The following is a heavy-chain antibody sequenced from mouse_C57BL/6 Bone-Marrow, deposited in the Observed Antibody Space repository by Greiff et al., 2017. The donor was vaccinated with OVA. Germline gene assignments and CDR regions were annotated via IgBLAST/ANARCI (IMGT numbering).Heavy chain of an antibody. Sequence: VQLQQSGAELVKPGASVKMSCKASGYTFTTYPIEWMKQNHGKSLEWIGNFHPYNDDTKYNEKFKGKATLTVEKSSSTVYLELSRLTSDDSAVYYCARRGYYGSSEDWYFDVWGTGTTVTVSS. V-gene: IGHV1-47*01. CDR2: FHPYNDDT. J-gene: IGHJ1*03. CDR1: GYTFTTYP. D-gene: IGHD1-1*01. CDR3: ARRGYYGSSEDWYFDV.